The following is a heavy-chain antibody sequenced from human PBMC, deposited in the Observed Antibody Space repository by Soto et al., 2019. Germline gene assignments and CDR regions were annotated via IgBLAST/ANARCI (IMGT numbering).Heavy chain of an antibody. Sequence: GGSLRLSCAASGFNFSSYAMHWVRQAPGKGLEWVAVISYDGGKKYYADSVKGRFTISRDNSKNTLYVEMNSLSAEDAAVYYCAREGQPAAGNTPHNWGQGTLVTVSS. CDR3: AREGQPAAGNTPHN. CDR2: ISYDGGKK. V-gene: IGHV3-30*04. J-gene: IGHJ4*02. CDR1: GFNFSSYA. D-gene: IGHD6-13*01.